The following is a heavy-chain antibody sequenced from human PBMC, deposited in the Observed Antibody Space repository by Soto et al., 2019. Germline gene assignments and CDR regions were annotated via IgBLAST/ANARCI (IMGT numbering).Heavy chain of an antibody. V-gene: IGHV4-34*01. Sequence: SETLSLTCAVSGGSFSGYYWSWIRQPPGKGLEWIGEINRSGSTNYNPSLKSRVTISVDTSKNQFSLKLSSVTAADTAVYYCARGYCSGGSCYLVYYYYGMDVWGQGTTVTVSS. CDR1: GGSFSGYY. J-gene: IGHJ6*02. D-gene: IGHD2-15*01. CDR3: ARGYCSGGSCYLVYYYYGMDV. CDR2: INRSGST.